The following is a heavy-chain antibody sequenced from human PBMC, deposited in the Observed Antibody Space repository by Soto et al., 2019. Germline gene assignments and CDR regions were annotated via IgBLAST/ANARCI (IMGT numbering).Heavy chain of an antibody. Sequence: SETLSLTCTVSGGSVSTGMKYWGWVRQPPGKALEFIGYMYKTGETLLNSSLKSRVTLSMETSKNQFSLTLSSVTAAGTAVYFCMKDKESGDSLSMSVSGPGTTLTVSS. D-gene: IGHD3-10*02. V-gene: IGHV4-61*01. CDR3: MKDKESGDSLSMSV. CDR2: MYKTGET. J-gene: IGHJ6*02. CDR1: GGSVSTGMKY.